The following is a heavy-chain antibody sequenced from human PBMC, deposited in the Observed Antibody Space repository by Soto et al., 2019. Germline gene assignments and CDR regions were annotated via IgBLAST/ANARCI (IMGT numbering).Heavy chain of an antibody. V-gene: IGHV3-23*01. CDR1: GFTFNILA. CDR2: ISGSGGGT. D-gene: IGHD2-8*01. J-gene: IGHJ6*02. Sequence: GGSLRLSCAASGFTFNILAMSWVRQAPGKGLEWVSAISGSGGGTYYADSVEGRFTISRDNSNNTLYLQMSSLRAEDTAVYYCAKNGQPPYYYGMDVWGQGTTVTVSS. CDR3: AKNGQPPYYYGMDV.